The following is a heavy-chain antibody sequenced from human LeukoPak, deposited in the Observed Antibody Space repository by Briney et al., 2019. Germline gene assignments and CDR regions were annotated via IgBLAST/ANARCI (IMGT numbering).Heavy chain of an antibody. CDR2: ISASGIAT. CDR3: ANSSLPESYYYYGMDV. V-gene: IGHV3-23*01. Sequence: GGSLRLSCAASGFTFSDYALSWVRQAPGRGPECVSAISASGIATYYAESVEGRFSISRDNSGSSRYLQMNSLRADDTAVYYCANSSLPESYYYYGMDVRGQGTPVTVSS. J-gene: IGHJ6*02. CDR1: GFTFSDYA.